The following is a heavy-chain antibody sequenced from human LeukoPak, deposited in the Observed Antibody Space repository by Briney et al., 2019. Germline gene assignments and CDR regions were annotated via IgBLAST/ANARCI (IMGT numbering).Heavy chain of an antibody. V-gene: IGHV4-61*02. CDR3: ARGYWFYFDY. D-gene: IGHD2-8*02. Sequence: SETLSLTCTVSGDSISSGSYYWSWIRQPAGKGLEWIGRIYIRGTTNYNPSLKSRVTISADTSKNQFSLKLDSVTAADTAVYYCARGYWFYFDYWGQGTLVTVSS. CDR2: IYIRGTT. J-gene: IGHJ4*02. CDR1: GDSISSGSYY.